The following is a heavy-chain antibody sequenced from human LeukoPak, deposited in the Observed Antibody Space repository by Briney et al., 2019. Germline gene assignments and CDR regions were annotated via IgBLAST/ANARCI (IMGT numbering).Heavy chain of an antibody. Sequence: GGSLRLSCAASGFTFSDYYMSWIRQAPGKGLEWVSYISSSGNIIYYADSVKGRFTISRNNAKNSLYLQMNSLRAEDTAVYYCARRRYNWNAIDYWGQGTLVTVSS. CDR3: ARRRYNWNAIDY. D-gene: IGHD1-20*01. J-gene: IGHJ4*02. CDR1: GFTFSDYY. V-gene: IGHV3-11*01. CDR2: ISSSGNII.